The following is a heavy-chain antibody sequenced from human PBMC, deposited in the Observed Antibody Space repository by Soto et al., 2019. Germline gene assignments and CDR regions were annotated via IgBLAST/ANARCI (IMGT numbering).Heavy chain of an antibody. D-gene: IGHD1-7*01. CDR3: ARDRSGPGNWNYDTFYL. Sequence: QVQLVQSGDEVKKPGSSLKVSCRASGGTFSSLGISWVRQGPRQGLEWMGGFIPMFGTANYPLKFQGRVTLSANDSTSTAYMELSSLTSEDTAMYFCARDRSGPGNWNYDTFYLWGQGTMVTVSS. V-gene: IGHV1-69*01. CDR2: FIPMFGTA. CDR1: GGTFSSLG. J-gene: IGHJ3*01.